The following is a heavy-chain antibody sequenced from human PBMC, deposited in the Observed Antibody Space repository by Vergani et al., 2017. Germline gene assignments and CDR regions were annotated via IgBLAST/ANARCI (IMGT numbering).Heavy chain of an antibody. J-gene: IGHJ4*02. CDR2: IIPILGIA. CDR3: AREERRGYSYGLANYFDY. CDR1: GGTFSSYA. Sequence: QVQLVQSGAEVKKPGSSVKVSCKASGGTFSSYAICWVRQAPGQGLEWMGRIIPILGIANYAQKFQGRVTITADKSTSTAYMELSSLRSEDTAVYYCAREERRGYSYGLANYFDYWGQGALVTVSS. V-gene: IGHV1-69*04. D-gene: IGHD5-18*01.